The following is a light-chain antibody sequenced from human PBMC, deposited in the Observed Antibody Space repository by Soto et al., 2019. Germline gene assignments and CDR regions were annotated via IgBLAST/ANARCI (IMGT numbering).Light chain of an antibody. Sequence: QSVLTQPASVSWSPVPALTIPCPGTSSEVGGYNYVSWYQQHPGKAPKLMIYDVSNRPSGVSNRFSGSKSGNTASLTISGLQAEDEADYYCSSYTSSSTLEVFGTGTKVTVL. CDR2: DVS. V-gene: IGLV2-14*01. CDR3: SSYTSSSTLEV. J-gene: IGLJ1*01. CDR1: SSEVGGYNY.